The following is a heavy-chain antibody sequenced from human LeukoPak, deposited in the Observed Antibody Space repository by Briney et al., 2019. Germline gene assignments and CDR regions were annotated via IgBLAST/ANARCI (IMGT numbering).Heavy chain of an antibody. CDR2: IRYDGSNK. V-gene: IGHV3-30*02. J-gene: IGHJ4*02. Sequence: GGSLRLSCAASGFTFSSYGMHWVRQAPGKGLEWVAFIRYDGSNKYYADSVKGRFTISRDNSKNTLYLQMNSLRAEDTAVYYCAKVDWDYCARRSCFLFDDWGQGTLVTVSS. D-gene: IGHD2-15*01. CDR1: GFTFSSYG. CDR3: AKVDWDYCARRSCFLFDD.